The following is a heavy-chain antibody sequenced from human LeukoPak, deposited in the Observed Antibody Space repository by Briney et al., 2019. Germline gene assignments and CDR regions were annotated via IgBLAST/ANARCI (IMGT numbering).Heavy chain of an antibody. V-gene: IGHV3-23*01. J-gene: IGHJ4*02. CDR2: ISGCGDST. Sequence: GGSLRLSCAASGFTFSSYAMSWVRQAPGKGLEWVSAISGCGDSTYYADSVKGRFTISRDNSKNTLYLQMNSLRAEDTAIYYCAKVGIVGATKTYFDYWGQGTLVTVSS. D-gene: IGHD1-26*01. CDR3: AKVGIVGATKTYFDY. CDR1: GFTFSSYA.